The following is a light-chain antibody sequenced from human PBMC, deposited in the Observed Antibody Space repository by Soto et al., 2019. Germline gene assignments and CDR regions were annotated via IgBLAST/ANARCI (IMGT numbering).Light chain of an antibody. Sequence: QSALTQPASVSGSPGQSITISCTGTSSDVGSYNLVSWYQQHPGKAPKLMIYEGSKRLSGVSNRFSGSKSGNTASLTISGLQAEDEADYYCCSYAGSGVVFGGGTKLTVL. CDR3: CSYAGSGVV. J-gene: IGLJ2*01. CDR2: EGS. CDR1: SSDVGSYNL. V-gene: IGLV2-23*01.